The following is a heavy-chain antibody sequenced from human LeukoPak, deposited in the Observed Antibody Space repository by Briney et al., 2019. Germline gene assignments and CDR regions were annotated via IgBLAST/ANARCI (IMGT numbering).Heavy chain of an antibody. CDR1: GYTFTSYY. D-gene: IGHD5-18*01. CDR3: ARERGYSYGATYFGY. CDR2: INPSGGST. Sequence: ASVKVSCKASGYTFTSYYMHWVRQAPGQGLEWMGIINPSGGSTSYAQKFQGRVTMTRDTSTSTVYMELSSLRSEDTAVHYCARERGYSYGATYFGYWGQGTLVTVSS. J-gene: IGHJ4*02. V-gene: IGHV1-46*01.